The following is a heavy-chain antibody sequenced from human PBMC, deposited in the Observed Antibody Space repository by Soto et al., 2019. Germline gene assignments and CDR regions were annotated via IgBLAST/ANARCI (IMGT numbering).Heavy chain of an antibody. V-gene: IGHV3-21*01. J-gene: IGHJ4*02. Sequence: GGSLRLSCAASGFTFSTYSMNWVRQAPGKGLEWVSSISGNSDYIYDADSVRGRFTVSRDNARNSLYLQMNSLRAEDTAVYYCSRDHSSSSGEFDYWGQGALVTVSS. CDR2: ISGNSDYI. CDR1: GFTFSTYS. D-gene: IGHD6-6*01. CDR3: SRDHSSSSGEFDY.